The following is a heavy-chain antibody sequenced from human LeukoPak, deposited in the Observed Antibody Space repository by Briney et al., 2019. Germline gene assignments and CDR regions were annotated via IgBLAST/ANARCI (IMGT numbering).Heavy chain of an antibody. J-gene: IGHJ4*02. CDR3: AKDLGVVVVPAAIILDY. Sequence: PGGSLRLSCAASGFTFSSYAMSWVRQAPGKGLEWVSAISGSGGSTYYADSVKGRFTISRDNSKNTLYLQMNSLRAEDTAVYYCAKDLGVVVVPAAIILDYWGQGTLVTVSS. V-gene: IGHV3-23*01. CDR2: ISGSGGST. CDR1: GFTFSSYA. D-gene: IGHD2-2*01.